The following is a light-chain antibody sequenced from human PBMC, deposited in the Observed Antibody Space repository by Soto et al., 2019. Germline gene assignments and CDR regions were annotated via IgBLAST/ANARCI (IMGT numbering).Light chain of an antibody. CDR2: DVS. J-gene: IGLJ2*01. CDR3: SSFLSSGSLVL. V-gene: IGLV2-14*01. Sequence: QSTLTQPASVSGSPGQSITISCTGSSGDVGYNTYVSWYQQHLGKAPKLIIYDVSDRPSGVSNRFSGSKSGNTASLTISGLQAEYEADYYCSSFLSSGSLVLFVGGTELTVL. CDR1: SGDVGYNTY.